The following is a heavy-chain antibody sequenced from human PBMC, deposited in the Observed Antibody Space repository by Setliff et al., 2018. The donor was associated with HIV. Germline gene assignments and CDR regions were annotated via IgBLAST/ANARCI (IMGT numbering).Heavy chain of an antibody. CDR2: ITGSGDST. CDR3: ATGSMAAAGPGGGHGLDV. J-gene: IGHJ6*02. Sequence: GGSLRLSCAASGFTFSSYAMTWVRQAPGKGLEWVSSITGSGDSTYYANSVKGRFTISRDSSKNTLSLQMSSLRAEDTALYYCATGSMAAAGPGGGHGLDVWGQGTTVTVSS. V-gene: IGHV3-23*01. CDR1: GFTFSSYA. D-gene: IGHD6-13*01.